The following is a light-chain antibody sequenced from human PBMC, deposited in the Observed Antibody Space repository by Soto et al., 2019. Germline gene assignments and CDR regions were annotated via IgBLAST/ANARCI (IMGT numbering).Light chain of an antibody. CDR3: CSYAGSTTWV. CDR2: EGS. V-gene: IGLV2-23*01. J-gene: IGLJ3*02. Sequence: QSALTQPDSVSGSPGQSITISCAGTSSDIGSYNLVSWYQQHPGKAPKLMIYEGSKRPSGDSTRFSGSKSGNTASLTISGLQAETEADYYCCSYAGSTTWVFGGGTQLTVL. CDR1: SSDIGSYNL.